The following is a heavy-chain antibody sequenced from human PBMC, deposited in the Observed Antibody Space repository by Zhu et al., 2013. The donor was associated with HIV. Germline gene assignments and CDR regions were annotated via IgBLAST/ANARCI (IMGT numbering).Heavy chain of an antibody. V-gene: IGHV1-69*01. D-gene: IGHD2-2*01. CDR3: ARKCSSTSCHKDYYYYGMDV. Sequence: QVQLVQSGAEVKKPGSSVKVSCKASGGTFSSYAISWVRQAPGQGLEWMGGIIPIFGTANYAQKFQGRVTITADESTSTAYMELSSLRSEDTAVYYCARKCSSTSCHKDYYYYGMDVWGQGTTVTVSS. CDR1: GGTFSSYA. CDR2: IIPIFGTA. J-gene: IGHJ6*02.